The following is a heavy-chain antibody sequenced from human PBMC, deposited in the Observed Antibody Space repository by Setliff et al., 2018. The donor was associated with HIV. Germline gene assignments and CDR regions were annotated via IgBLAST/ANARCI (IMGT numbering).Heavy chain of an antibody. V-gene: IGHV2-5*02. D-gene: IGHD3-16*02. CDR3: AHGYDYVWGNYRYTARAFDY. Sequence: SGPTLVNPTQTLRLTCTFSGFSLNTTGVSVGWIRQPPGKALDWLALIYWDDDWRYRPSLKSRLTITKDNSKNQVVLTMTNMDPVDTATYYCAHGYDYVWGNYRYTARAFDYWGQGTLVTVSS. CDR2: IYWDDDW. CDR1: GFSLNTTGVS. J-gene: IGHJ4*02.